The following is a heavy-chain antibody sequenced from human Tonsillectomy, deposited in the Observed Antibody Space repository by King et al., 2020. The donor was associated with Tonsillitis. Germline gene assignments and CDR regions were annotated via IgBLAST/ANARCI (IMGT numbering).Heavy chain of an antibody. J-gene: IGHJ4*02. V-gene: IGHV3-15*01. Sequence: VQLVESGGGLVKPGGSLRLSCAASGFTFNNAWMSWVRQAPGKGLEWVGRIKSKIDGGTTDYAAPVKGRFTISRDDSKTTLYLQMNSLKTEDTAVYYCTTVPGTVTTLGNPFDYWGQGTLVTVSS. CDR1: GFTFNNAW. D-gene: IGHD4-17*01. CDR2: IKSKIDGGTT. CDR3: TTVPGTVTTLGNPFDY.